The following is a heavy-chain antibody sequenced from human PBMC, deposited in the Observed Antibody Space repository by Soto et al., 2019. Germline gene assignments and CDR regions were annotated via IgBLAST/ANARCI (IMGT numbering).Heavy chain of an antibody. CDR3: TSSSERGY. V-gene: IGHV1-3*01. J-gene: IGHJ4*02. Sequence: QVQLVQSGAEVKKPGASVKVSCKTSGYTYTEYPIHWVRQAPGQGLEWMGWINVGNGNAKYSQKFQGRVTMTMDTSASTVYMELSSLGSEYTAVYYCTSSSERGYWGQGTLVTVSS. CDR1: GYTYTEYP. CDR2: INVGNGNA.